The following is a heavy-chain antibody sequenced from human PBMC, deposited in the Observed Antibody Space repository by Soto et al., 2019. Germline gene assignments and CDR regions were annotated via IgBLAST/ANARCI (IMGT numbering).Heavy chain of an antibody. J-gene: IGHJ6*02. D-gene: IGHD5-18*01. CDR2: ISGSGGST. V-gene: IGHV3-23*01. CDR1: GFTFSRYA. Sequence: GGSLRLSCAASGFTFSRYAMSWGRQAPGKGLEWASAISGSGGSTYYADSVKGRFTISRDNSKNTLYLQMNSLRAEDTAVYYCAKGRGYSYGSNYYYGMDVWGQGTTVTVSS. CDR3: AKGRGYSYGSNYYYGMDV.